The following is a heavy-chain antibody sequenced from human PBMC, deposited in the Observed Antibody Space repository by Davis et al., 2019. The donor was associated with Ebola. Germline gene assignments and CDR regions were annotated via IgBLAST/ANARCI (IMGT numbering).Heavy chain of an antibody. V-gene: IGHV4-59*01. Sequence: SETLSLTCTVSGGSISSYYWSWIRQPPGKGLEWIGYIYYSGSTNYNPSLKSRVTISVDTSKNQFSLKLSSVTAADTAVYYCARDHFWSGYYTNWFDPWGQGTLVTVSS. CDR2: IYYSGST. CDR3: ARDHFWSGYYTNWFDP. D-gene: IGHD3-3*02. J-gene: IGHJ5*02. CDR1: GGSISSYY.